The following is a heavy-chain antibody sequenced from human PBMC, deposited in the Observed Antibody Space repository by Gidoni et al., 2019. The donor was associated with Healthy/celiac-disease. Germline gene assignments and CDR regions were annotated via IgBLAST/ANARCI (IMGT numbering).Heavy chain of an antibody. J-gene: IGHJ4*02. D-gene: IGHD1-26*01. V-gene: IGHV3-48*03. CDR1: GFPFSSYE. CDR3: ARDWGGVVGARYYFDY. Sequence: EVQLVESGGGLVQPGGSLRLSCAASGFPFSSYERNWVLQAPGKGQEWVSYIGSSGSTIYYADSVKGRFTISRDNAKNSLYLQMNSLRAEDTAVYYCARDWGGVVGARYYFDYWGQGTLVTVSS. CDR2: IGSSGSTI.